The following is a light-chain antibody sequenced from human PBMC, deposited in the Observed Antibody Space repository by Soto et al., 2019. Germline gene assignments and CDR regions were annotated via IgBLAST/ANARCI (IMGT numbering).Light chain of an antibody. CDR2: DAS. V-gene: IGKV3-11*01. CDR3: QQRSDWPPWT. Sequence: DIVFTQSPATLSLSPEERDTLSCRARQSVSNYLAWYQQKPGQAPRLLIYDASNRATGIPARFSGSGSGTDFTITISRIEPEDFAVYYCQQRSDWPPWTFGQGTKVDIK. J-gene: IGKJ1*01. CDR1: QSVSNY.